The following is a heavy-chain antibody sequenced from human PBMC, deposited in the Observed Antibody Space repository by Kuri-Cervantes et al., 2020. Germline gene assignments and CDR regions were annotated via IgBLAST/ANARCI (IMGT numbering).Heavy chain of an antibody. CDR3: ARGEYYNPFFHH. J-gene: IGHJ1*01. D-gene: IGHD2/OR15-2a*01. Sequence: GESLKISCAASGFTFSSYGMHWVRQAPGKGLEWVAVIWYDGSNKYYADSVKGRFTISRDNSKNTLYLQMNSLRDEDTAVYYCARGEYYNPFFHHWGQGTLVTVSS. V-gene: IGHV3-33*01. CDR2: IWYDGSNK. CDR1: GFTFSSYG.